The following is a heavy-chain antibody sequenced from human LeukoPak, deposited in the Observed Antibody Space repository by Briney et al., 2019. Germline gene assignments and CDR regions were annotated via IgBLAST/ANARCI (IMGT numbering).Heavy chain of an antibody. CDR3: AREGGFYRPLDY. Sequence: SGTLSLTCGVSGGSVASTNWWTWVRQPPGKGLEWIGEVHLGGTTNYTPSLKSRLTMSLDLSENHISLTLTSVTAADTAVYYCAREGGFYRPLDYSGQGTLVTVSS. J-gene: IGHJ4*02. CDR2: VHLGGTT. CDR1: GGSVASTNW. V-gene: IGHV4-4*02.